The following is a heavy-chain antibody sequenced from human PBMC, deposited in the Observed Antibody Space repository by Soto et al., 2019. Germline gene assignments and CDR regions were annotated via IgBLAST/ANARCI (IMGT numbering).Heavy chain of an antibody. J-gene: IGHJ5*02. CDR3: ARGASRRGYSSGMSWFDP. CDR1: GYTFTSYY. CDR2: INPSGGST. V-gene: IGHV1-46*01. D-gene: IGHD6-19*01. Sequence: GPSVKVSCKASGYTFTSYYMHWVRQAPGQGLEWMGIINPSGGSTSYAQKFQGRVTMTRDTSTSTVYMELSSLRSEDTAVYYCARGASRRGYSSGMSWFDPWGQGTLVTVSS.